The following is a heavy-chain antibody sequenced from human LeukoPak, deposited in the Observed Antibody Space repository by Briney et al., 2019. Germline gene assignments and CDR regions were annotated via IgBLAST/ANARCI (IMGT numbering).Heavy chain of an antibody. D-gene: IGHD4/OR15-4a*01. CDR3: ARRTDYGDPQVKLDY. V-gene: IGHV4-59*01. CDR1: GGSISSYY. CDR2: IYFSGST. Sequence: SETLSLTCTVSGGSISSYYWSWIRQPPGKGLEWIGYIYFSGSTNYNPSLKSRVTISVDTSKNQFSLKLSSVTAADTAVYFCARRTDYGDPQVKLDYWGQGTLVTVSS. J-gene: IGHJ4*02.